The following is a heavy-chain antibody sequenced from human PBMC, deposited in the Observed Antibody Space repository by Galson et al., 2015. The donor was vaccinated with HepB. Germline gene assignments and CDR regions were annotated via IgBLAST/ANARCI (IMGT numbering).Heavy chain of an antibody. CDR1: GFTFSHAW. V-gene: IGHV3-15*07. D-gene: IGHD2-8*01. Sequence: SLRLSCAASGFTFSHAWMNWVRQAPGKGLEWVGRIKSETDGGTTDYAAPGKGRFTISRDDSKNTLYLQTNSLKIEDTAVYYCTPHRGLMGYFDPWGQGTLVTVSS. CDR3: TPHRGLMGYFDP. CDR2: IKSETDGGTT. J-gene: IGHJ5*02.